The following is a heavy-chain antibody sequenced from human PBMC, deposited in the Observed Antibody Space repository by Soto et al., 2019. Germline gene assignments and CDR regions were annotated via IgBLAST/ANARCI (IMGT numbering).Heavy chain of an antibody. V-gene: IGHV1-69*13. CDR2: IIPIFGTA. D-gene: IGHD6-13*01. J-gene: IGHJ4*02. CDR1: GGTFSSYA. Sequence: SVKVSCKASGGTFSSYAISWVRQAPGQGLEWMGGIIPIFGTANYAQKFQGRVTITADESTSTAYMELSSLRSEDTAVYYCARVQEKHSSSWYYFDYWGQGTLVTVSS. CDR3: ARVQEKHSSSWYYFDY.